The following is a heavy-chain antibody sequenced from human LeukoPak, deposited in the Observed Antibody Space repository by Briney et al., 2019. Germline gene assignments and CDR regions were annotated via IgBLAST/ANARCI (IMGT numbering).Heavy chain of an antibody. CDR1: GSTFANYW. CDR3: ARDNYGRLDY. Sequence: GESLKISCKGSGSTFANYWIGWVRQLPGKGLEWMGIIYPGDSDTKYSPSFQGQVTMSVDKSINTAYLQWGSLKASDTAMYYCARDNYGRLDYWGQGSLVTVSS. D-gene: IGHD5-18*01. J-gene: IGHJ4*02. V-gene: IGHV5-51*01. CDR2: IYPGDSDT.